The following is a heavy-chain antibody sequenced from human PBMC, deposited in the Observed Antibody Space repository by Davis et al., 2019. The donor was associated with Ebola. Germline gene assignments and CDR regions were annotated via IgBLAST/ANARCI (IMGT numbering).Heavy chain of an antibody. CDR1: GGSVSSGSYY. V-gene: IGHV4-61*01. CDR3: AGQDRGLGY. CDR2: IYYSGST. D-gene: IGHD3-22*01. Sequence: MPSETLSLTCTVSGGSVSSGSYYWSWIRQPPGKGLEWIGYIYYSGSTYYNPSLKSRVTISVDTSKNQFSLRLTSVTAADTAVYYCAGQDRGLGYWGQGTLVTVSS. J-gene: IGHJ4*02.